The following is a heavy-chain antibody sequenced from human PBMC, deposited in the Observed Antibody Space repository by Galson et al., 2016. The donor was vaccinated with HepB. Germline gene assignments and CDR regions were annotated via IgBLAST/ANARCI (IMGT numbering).Heavy chain of an antibody. CDR2: ISAAGGTT. CDR3: AKGGVMTTPLDS. D-gene: IGHD2-21*01. V-gene: IGHV3-23*01. CDR1: GLSFGTYS. J-gene: IGHJ4*02. Sequence: SLRLSCAASGLSFGTYSMTWVRQPPGQGLEWVSSISAAGGTTYFADSVKGRFTLSRDNSKNELYLQMHGLRAEDTALYYCAKGGVMTTPLDSWGQGTLVTVSA.